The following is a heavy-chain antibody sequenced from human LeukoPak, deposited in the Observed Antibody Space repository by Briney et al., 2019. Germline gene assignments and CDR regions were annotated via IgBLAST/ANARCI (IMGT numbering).Heavy chain of an antibody. CDR1: GGSISSYY. V-gene: IGHV4-59*01. D-gene: IGHD6-19*01. CDR3: ARDGSGSSGWYNFDY. J-gene: IGHJ4*02. CDR2: IYYSGST. Sequence: SETLSLTCTVSGGSISSYYRSWIRQPPGKGLEWIGYIYYSGSTNYNPSLKSRVTISVDTSKNQFSLKLSSVTAADTAVYYCARDGSGSSGWYNFDYWGQGTLVTVSS.